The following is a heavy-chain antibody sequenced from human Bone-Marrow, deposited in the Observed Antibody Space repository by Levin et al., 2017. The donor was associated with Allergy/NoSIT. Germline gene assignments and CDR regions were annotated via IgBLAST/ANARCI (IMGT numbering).Heavy chain of an antibody. CDR2: ITQDGRH. CDR1: GGSFSGYY. CDR3: AREFRARGESY. Sequence: GSLRLSCAVYGGSFSGYYWSWIRQPPGKGLEWIGEITQDGRHNYSPSLKSRVTVSGDTSNNQFSLKLTSVTAADTAVYYCAREFRARGESYWGQGALVTVSS. J-gene: IGHJ4*02. V-gene: IGHV4-34*01. D-gene: IGHD7-27*01.